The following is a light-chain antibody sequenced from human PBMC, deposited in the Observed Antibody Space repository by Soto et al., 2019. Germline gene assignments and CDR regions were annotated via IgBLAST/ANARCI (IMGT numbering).Light chain of an antibody. V-gene: IGLV1-44*01. CDR3: AAWDDSLNGLV. CDR1: RSNIGINA. Sequence: QSVLTQTPSVSGTPGQRVSISCSGSRSNIGINAVDWYHQLPGTAPKVLIYANNQRPSGVPDRFSGSKSGTSASLAINGLQSADEAHYYCAAWDDSLNGLVFGGGTKLTVL. CDR2: ANN. J-gene: IGLJ2*01.